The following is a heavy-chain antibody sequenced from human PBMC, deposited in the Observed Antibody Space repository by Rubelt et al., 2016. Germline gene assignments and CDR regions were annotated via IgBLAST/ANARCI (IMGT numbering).Heavy chain of an antibody. J-gene: IGHJ4*02. Sequence: EVQLVESGGGLVQPGGSLRLSCAASGFTFSSYSMNWVRQAPGKGLEWVGRIKSKTDGGTTDYAAPVKGRFTISRDDSKNTLYRQMNSLKTEDTAVYYCTTGIVGAGLSYWGQGTLVTVSS. V-gene: IGHV3-15*01. CDR1: GFTFSSYS. CDR3: TTGIVGAGLSY. CDR2: IKSKTDGGTT. D-gene: IGHD1-26*01.